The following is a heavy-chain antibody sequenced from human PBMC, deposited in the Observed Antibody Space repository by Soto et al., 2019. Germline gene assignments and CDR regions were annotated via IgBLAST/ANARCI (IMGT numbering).Heavy chain of an antibody. CDR2: IFYTGAT. J-gene: IGHJ5*02. Sequence: SQTFSLTCAVSGDSISSRSHYWNWIRRVPGKGLEFIGYIFYTGATYYNPSLRGRISMSVDTSKNQFSLTLRSVTAADTAIYYCAREGRHSGGMRESWFDPWGQGTQVTVSS. CDR3: AREGRHSGGMRESWFDP. V-gene: IGHV4-31*02. CDR1: GDSISSRSHY. D-gene: IGHD3-10*01.